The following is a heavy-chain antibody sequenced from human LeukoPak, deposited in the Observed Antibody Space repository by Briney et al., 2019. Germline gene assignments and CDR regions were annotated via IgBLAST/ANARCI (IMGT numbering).Heavy chain of an antibody. J-gene: IGHJ4*02. CDR2: ISVSSSTI. CDR3: APGYCSSSSCSHYFDY. D-gene: IGHD2-2*01. Sequence: GGSLRLSCAASGLTFSSYSMNWVRQAPGKGLEWLSYISVSSSTIYYADSVKGRFTISRDNAKNSLYLQMSSLRAEDTAVYYCAPGYCSSSSCSHYFDYRGQGTRVTVSS. CDR1: GLTFSSYS. V-gene: IGHV3-48*01.